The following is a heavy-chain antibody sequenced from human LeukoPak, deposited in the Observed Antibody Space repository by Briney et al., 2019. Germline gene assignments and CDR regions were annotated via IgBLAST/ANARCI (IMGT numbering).Heavy chain of an antibody. CDR2: MWYDGSNK. CDR1: GFTFSSYG. Sequence: GGSLRLFCAVSGFTFSSYGMLCVREARGKGRVWVVFMWYDGSNKLYGDSVKARYTISRDNSKNTRYLQMNSLRAEDTAVYYCATDSGYSYGVLLLPAGGDYYYMDDWGKGTTVTVSS. V-gene: IGHV3-30*02. CDR3: ATDSGYSYGVLLLPAGGDYYYMDD. J-gene: IGHJ6*03. D-gene: IGHD5-18*01.